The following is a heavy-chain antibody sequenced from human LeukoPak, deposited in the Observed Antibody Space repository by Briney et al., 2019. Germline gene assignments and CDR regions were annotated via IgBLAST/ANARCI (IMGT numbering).Heavy chain of an antibody. CDR1: GGSISSGSYY. CDR3: ARTRYYYNSRSYGAPYYFDY. V-gene: IGHV4-61*02. CDR2: IYTSGST. Sequence: SETLSLTCTVSGGSISSGSYYWSWIRQPAGKGLEWIGRIYTSGSTNYNPSLKSRVSISVDTSKNQFSLKLSSVTAADTAVYYCARTRYYYNSRSYGAPYYFDYWGQGTLVTVSS. J-gene: IGHJ4*02. D-gene: IGHD3-10*01.